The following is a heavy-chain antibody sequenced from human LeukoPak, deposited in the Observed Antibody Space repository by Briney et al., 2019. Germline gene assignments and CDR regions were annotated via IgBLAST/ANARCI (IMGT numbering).Heavy chain of an antibody. CDR1: GFTFSSYE. V-gene: IGHV3-48*03. J-gene: IGHJ3*02. CDR3: AKDPVDI. CDR2: ITSSGSTT. Sequence: PGGSLRLSCAASGFTFSSYEMNWVRQAPGKGLEWVSYITSSGSTTYYADSVKGRFTISRDNSKNTLYLQMNSLRAEDTAVYYCAKDPVDIWGQGTMVTVSS.